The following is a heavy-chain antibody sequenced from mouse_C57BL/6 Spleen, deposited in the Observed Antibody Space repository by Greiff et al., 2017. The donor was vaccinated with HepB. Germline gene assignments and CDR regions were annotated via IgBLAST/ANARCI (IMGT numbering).Heavy chain of an antibody. CDR2: ISSGGDYI. V-gene: IGHV5-9-1*02. J-gene: IGHJ4*01. Sequence: EVKVEESGEGLVKPGGSLKLSCAASGFTFSSYAMSWVRQTPEKRLEWVAYISSGGDYIYYADTVKGRFTISRDNARNTLYLQMSSLKSEDTAMYYCTSSLLWPYAMDYWGTGTSVTVSS. D-gene: IGHD2-10*01. CDR3: TSSLLWPYAMDY. CDR1: GFTFSSYA.